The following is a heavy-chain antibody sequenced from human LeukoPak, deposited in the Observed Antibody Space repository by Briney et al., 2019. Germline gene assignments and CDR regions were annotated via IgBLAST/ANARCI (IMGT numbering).Heavy chain of an antibody. CDR1: GYTFTSYG. V-gene: IGHV1-18*01. J-gene: IGHJ4*02. Sequence: ASVKVSCKASGYTFTSYGISWVRQAPGQGLEWMGWISAYNGNTNYAQKLQGRVTMTTDTSTSTAYMELRSLRSDDTAVYYCARAGPMIVVVAPFDYWGQGTLVTVSS. CDR3: ARAGPMIVVVAPFDY. CDR2: ISAYNGNT. D-gene: IGHD3-22*01.